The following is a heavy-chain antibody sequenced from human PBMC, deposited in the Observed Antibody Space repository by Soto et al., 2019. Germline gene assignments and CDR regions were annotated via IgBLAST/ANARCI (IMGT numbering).Heavy chain of an antibody. CDR1: GFTFSSYW. J-gene: IGHJ4*02. CDR2: INSDGSST. Sequence: EVQLVESGGGLVQPGESLRLSCAASGFTFSSYWMHWVRQAPGKGLVWVSRINSDGSSTSYAGSVKGRFTISRDNAKSTLYLQMNSLSAEDTAVYYCVRTSLVVAAATREDYWGQGTLVTVSS. D-gene: IGHD2-15*01. V-gene: IGHV3-74*01. CDR3: VRTSLVVAAATREDY.